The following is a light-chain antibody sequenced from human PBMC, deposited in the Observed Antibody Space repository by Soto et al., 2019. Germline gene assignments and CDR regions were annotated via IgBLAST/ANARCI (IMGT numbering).Light chain of an antibody. CDR3: SSYTSSSNPYV. V-gene: IGLV2-14*01. J-gene: IGLJ1*01. CDR2: EVN. CDR1: SSDVGGYRY. Sequence: LAQPASVSGSPGQSITISCTGTSSDVGGYRYVSWFQQHPGKAPKLMIYEVNNRPSGVSNRFSGSKSGNTASLTISGLQAEDEADYYCSSYTSSSNPYVFGTGTKVTVL.